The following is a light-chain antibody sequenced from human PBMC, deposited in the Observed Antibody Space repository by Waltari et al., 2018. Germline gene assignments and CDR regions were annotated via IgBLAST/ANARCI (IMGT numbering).Light chain of an antibody. J-gene: IGKJ4*01. CDR1: QCIGSY. V-gene: IGKV1-9*01. CDR2: AAS. CDR3: QQLSSYPLT. Sequence: DIQLTQSPSFLSASVGDRVTITCRASQCIGSYLAWYQHTLGKAPKLLIYAASTLQSGVPSRFSGSGSGTEFTLTISSLQPEDFATYFCQQLSSYPLTFGGGTKIEIK.